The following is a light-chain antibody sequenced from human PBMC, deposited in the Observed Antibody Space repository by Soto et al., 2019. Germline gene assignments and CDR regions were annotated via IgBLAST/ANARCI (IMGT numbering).Light chain of an antibody. CDR1: QSVSSN. J-gene: IGKJ4*01. CDR3: HQRYNWPRVT. V-gene: IGKV3-11*01. Sequence: EVVLKQSQATLSLSQRERATLSCRASQSVSSNLAWYQRKPGQGPRILTYDASNRATAIPARFSGSGSVTDFTLTISSLEPEDFAVYYCHQRYNWPRVTFGGGTKGEIK. CDR2: DAS.